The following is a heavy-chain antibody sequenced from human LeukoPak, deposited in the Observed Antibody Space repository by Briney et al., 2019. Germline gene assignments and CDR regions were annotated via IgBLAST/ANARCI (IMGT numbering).Heavy chain of an antibody. CDR2: IYPDESNS. D-gene: IGHD3-22*01. CDR3: ARRHYYDTSGSWFDF. CDR1: GYSFATYW. V-gene: IGHV5-51*01. Sequence: GESPKISCKGSGYSFATYWIGWVRQVPGKGLEWMGIIYPDESNSRYSPSFQGQVTISTDKSINTAYLQWSSLKASDTAIYYCARRHYYDTSGSWFDFWGQGTLVTVSS. J-gene: IGHJ5*01.